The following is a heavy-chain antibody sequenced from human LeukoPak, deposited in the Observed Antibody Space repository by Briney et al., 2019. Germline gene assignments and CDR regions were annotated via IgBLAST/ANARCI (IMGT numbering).Heavy chain of an antibody. CDR2: IRSKAYGGTT. CDR1: GFTFGDYA. V-gene: IGHV3-49*03. J-gene: IGHJ4*02. Sequence: GGSLRLSCTASGFTFGDYAMSWFRQAPGKGLECVGFIRSKAYGGTTEYAASVKGRFTISRDDSKSITYLQMNSLKTEDTAVYYCTTALYDWNDVNYWGQGTLVTVSS. D-gene: IGHD1-1*01. CDR3: TTALYDWNDVNY.